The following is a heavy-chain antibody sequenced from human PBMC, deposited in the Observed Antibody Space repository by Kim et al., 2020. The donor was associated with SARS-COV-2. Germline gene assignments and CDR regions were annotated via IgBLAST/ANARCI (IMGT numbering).Heavy chain of an antibody. J-gene: IGHJ6*02. D-gene: IGHD3-10*01. CDR3: AKGVLWFGEYQSGMDV. Sequence: KLQGRVTMTRDTSTSTVYMELSSLGSEDTAVYYCAKGVLWFGEYQSGMDVWGQGTTVTVSS. V-gene: IGHV1-46*01.